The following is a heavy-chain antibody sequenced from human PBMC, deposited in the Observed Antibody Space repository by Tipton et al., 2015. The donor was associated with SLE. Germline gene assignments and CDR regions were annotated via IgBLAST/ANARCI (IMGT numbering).Heavy chain of an antibody. CDR3: ARGASPNWGSYWYFDL. CDR2: INHSGST. D-gene: IGHD7-27*01. V-gene: IGHV4-34*01. CDR1: GGSFSGYF. J-gene: IGHJ2*01. Sequence: TLFLTCAVYGGSFSGYFWSWIRQPPGKGLEWIGEINHSGSTNYNPSLKSRVTISVDTSKNQFSLKLSSVTAADTAMYYCARGASPNWGSYWYFDLWGRGTLVTVSS.